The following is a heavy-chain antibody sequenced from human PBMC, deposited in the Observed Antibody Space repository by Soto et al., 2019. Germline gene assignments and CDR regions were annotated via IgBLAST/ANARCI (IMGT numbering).Heavy chain of an antibody. CDR1: GFTFNTYS. J-gene: IGHJ4*02. CDR3: ARGVSTSYAGLF. Sequence: EVQLVESGGGLVQPGGSLRLSCAASGFTFNTYSMNWVRQAPGKGLEWISYIDSGSVNIYYADSVKGRFTISRDNAKNSLFLHMSSLRAEDTAMYYCARGVSTSYAGLFWGQGTLVTVSS. V-gene: IGHV3-48*01. CDR2: IDSGSVNI. D-gene: IGHD2-2*01.